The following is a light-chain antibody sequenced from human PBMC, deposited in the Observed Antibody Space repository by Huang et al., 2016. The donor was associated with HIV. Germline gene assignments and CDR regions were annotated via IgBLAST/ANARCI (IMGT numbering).Light chain of an antibody. V-gene: IGKV3-11*01. CDR1: QSVSDD. CDR2: DAS. Sequence: EIVLTQSPATLSLSPGARATLSCRASQSVSDDLAWYQQKPGQAPRLLIYDASNRATGIPARFSGSGSGTDFTLTIDSLEPEDFAVYYCQHRSSWSLTFGGGTKVEIK. CDR3: QHRSSWSLT. J-gene: IGKJ4*01.